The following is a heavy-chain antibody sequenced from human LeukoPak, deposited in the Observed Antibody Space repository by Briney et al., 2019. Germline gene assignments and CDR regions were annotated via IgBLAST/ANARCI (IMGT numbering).Heavy chain of an antibody. D-gene: IGHD6-6*01. J-gene: IGHJ4*02. CDR1: GYTFTGYY. CDR3: AREKFNSSSPFDY. V-gene: IGHV1-2*02. CDR2: INPNSGGT. Sequence: ASVKVSCKASGYTFTGYYMHWVRQAPGQGLEWMGWINPNSGGTNYAQKVQGRVTMTRDTSISTAYMELSRLRSDDTAVYYCAREKFNSSSPFDYWGQGTLVTVSS.